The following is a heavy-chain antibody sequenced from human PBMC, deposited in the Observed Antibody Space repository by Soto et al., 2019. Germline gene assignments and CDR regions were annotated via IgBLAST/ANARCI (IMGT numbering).Heavy chain of an antibody. J-gene: IGHJ4*02. V-gene: IGHV3-33*01. Sequence: QVQLVESGGGVVQPGRSLRLSCAASGFTFSSHGMHWVRQAPGKGLEWVAVIWYDGSNKYYVDSVKGRFTISRDNSKNTLYLQMNSLSAEDTAVYYCARDADSSGIGCDYWGQGTLVTVSS. CDR2: IWYDGSNK. D-gene: IGHD3-22*01. CDR3: ARDADSSGIGCDY. CDR1: GFTFSSHG.